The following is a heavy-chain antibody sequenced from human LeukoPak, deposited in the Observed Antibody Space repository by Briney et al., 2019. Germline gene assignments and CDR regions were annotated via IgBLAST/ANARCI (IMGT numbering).Heavy chain of an antibody. J-gene: IGHJ4*02. V-gene: IGHV1-18*01. CDR1: GYTFTNYG. CDR3: ARDQDDILTGYYTPLGY. Sequence: GASVKVSCKASGYTFTNYGISWVRQAPGQGLEWMGWISAYNGDTNHAQRLQGRVTMTTDTSTSTAYMELRSLRSDDTAVYYCARDQDDILTGYYTPLGYWGQGTLVTVSS. D-gene: IGHD3-9*01. CDR2: ISAYNGDT.